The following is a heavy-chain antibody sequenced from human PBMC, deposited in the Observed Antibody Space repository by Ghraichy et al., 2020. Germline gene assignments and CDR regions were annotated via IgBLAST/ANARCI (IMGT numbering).Heavy chain of an antibody. V-gene: IGHV3-23*01. CDR2: ISISGGTT. J-gene: IGHJ5*02. CDR3: AKRVYGDYVLGWFDP. Sequence: AGSLRLSCVVSGSTSINFAMSWVRQAPGKGLEWVSGISISGGTTYYADSVKGRFTISRDSSKKSLILQMNSLRAEDTAVYFCAKRVYGDYVLGWFDPWGQGTPVTVSS. D-gene: IGHD4-17*01. CDR1: GSTSINFA.